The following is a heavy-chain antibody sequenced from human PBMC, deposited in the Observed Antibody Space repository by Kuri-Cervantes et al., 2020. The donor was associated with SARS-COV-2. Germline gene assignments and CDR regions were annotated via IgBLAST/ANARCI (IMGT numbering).Heavy chain of an antibody. CDR2: IKQDGSEK. CDR3: ASLYGDFDY. V-gene: IGHV3-7*01. J-gene: IGHJ4*02. Sequence: ETLSLTCAASGFTFSSYWMSWVRQAPGKGLEWVANIKQDGSEKYYVDSVKGRFTISRDNAKNSLYLQMNSLRAEDTAVYYCASLYGDFDYWAREPWSPSPQ. CDR1: GFTFSSYW. D-gene: IGHD4-17*01.